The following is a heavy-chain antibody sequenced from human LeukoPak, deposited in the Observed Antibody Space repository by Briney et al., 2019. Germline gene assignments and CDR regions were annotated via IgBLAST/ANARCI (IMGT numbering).Heavy chain of an antibody. V-gene: IGHV3-23*01. D-gene: IGHD3-16*01. CDR2: ISAGASRT. Sequence: GGSLRLSCAASGFTFRNYAMAWVRQTPGKGLEWVSGISAGASRTYYADSVKGRFTISRDNSKNTLYLQMNSLRAEDTAVYYCAKDLWGSYYYWGQGTLVTVSS. CDR3: AKDLWGSYYY. J-gene: IGHJ4*02. CDR1: GFTFRNYA.